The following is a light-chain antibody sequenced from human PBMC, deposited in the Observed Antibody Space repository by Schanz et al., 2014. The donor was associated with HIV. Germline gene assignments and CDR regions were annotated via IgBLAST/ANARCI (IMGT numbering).Light chain of an antibody. V-gene: IGLV1-44*01. Sequence: QSVLTQPPSASGTPGQRVTISCSGGSSNVGRYTVAWYQQVPGTAPKLLISNSHQRPSGVTGRFSGSKSGTSASLGISDLQPDDEADYYCATWDIHLNGPVFGGGTQLTA. CDR3: ATWDIHLNGPV. CDR1: SSNVGRYT. CDR2: NSH. J-gene: IGLJ7*02.